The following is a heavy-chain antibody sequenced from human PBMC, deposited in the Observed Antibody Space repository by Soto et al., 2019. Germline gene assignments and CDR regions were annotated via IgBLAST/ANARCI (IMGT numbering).Heavy chain of an antibody. CDR3: AKDSLSGTDAFDI. CDR2: ISVYNGNT. D-gene: IGHD1-26*01. V-gene: IGHV1-18*01. CDR1: GYTFFNYG. Sequence: QVQLVQSGAEVKKPGASVKVSCKASGYTFFNYGVTWVRQAPGQGLEWMGWISVYNGNTNYAQKLQGRVNLTTDMSTSTAYMELRRLTSGETAVYYWAKDSLSGTDAFDIWGQGTMVTVSS. J-gene: IGHJ3*02.